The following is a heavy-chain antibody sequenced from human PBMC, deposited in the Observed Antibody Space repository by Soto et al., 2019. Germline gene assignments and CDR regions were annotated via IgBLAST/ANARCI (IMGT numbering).Heavy chain of an antibody. Sequence: GASVKVSCTASCYTSTSYGISWVRQSPVQGREWMGWISAYNGNTNYAQKLQGRVTMTTDTSTSTAYMELRSMRSDETAVYYCARDQHRSVLWEYYYYYGMDVWGQGTTVTVSS. CDR1: CYTSTSYG. V-gene: IGHV1-18*04. J-gene: IGHJ6*02. CDR2: ISAYNGNT. CDR3: ARDQHRSVLWEYYYYYGMDV. D-gene: IGHD1-26*01.